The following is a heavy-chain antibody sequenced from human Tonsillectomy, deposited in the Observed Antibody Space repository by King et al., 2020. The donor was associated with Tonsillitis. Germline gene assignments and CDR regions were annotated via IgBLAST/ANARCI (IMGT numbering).Heavy chain of an antibody. CDR2: ILYDGSNK. D-gene: IGHD2-2*01. CDR1: GFTFSNYA. CDR3: ARDVCASCYPSVDY. J-gene: IGHJ4*02. V-gene: IGHV3-30-3*01. Sequence: VQLVESGGGVVQPGRSLRLSCAASGFTFSNYAMHWVRQAPGKGLEWVAVILYDGSNKYYADSVKGRFTISRDNSKNTLYLQMNSLRAEETALYYCARDVCASCYPSVDYWGQGTLVTVSS.